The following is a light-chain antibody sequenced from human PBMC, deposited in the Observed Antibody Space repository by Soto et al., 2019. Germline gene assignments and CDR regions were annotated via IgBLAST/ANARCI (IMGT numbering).Light chain of an antibody. V-gene: IGLV3-21*02. CDR1: NIGSES. CDR3: QVWDSSSEHVV. Sequence: SYELTQPPSVSVAPGQTARITCGGKNIGSESVHWYQQKPGQAPVLFVYDDSDRPSGIPARFSGSNSGNTATLTISRVDAGDEAGSYCQVWDSSSEHVVFGGGTKLTVL. J-gene: IGLJ2*01. CDR2: DDS.